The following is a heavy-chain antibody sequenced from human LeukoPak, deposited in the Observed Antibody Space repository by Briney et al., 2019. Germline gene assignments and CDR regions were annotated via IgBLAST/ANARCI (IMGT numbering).Heavy chain of an antibody. Sequence: PGESLKISCKASGYNFPKYWIGWVRQMPGKGLEWMGIIYPGDSETRYSPSFQGQVTISVDKSISTAYLQWSSLKASDTAVYYCATGGIYSSNFDYWGQGTLVTVSS. CDR2: IYPGDSET. CDR1: GYNFPKYW. CDR3: ATGGIYSSNFDY. V-gene: IGHV5-51*01. J-gene: IGHJ4*02. D-gene: IGHD5-18*01.